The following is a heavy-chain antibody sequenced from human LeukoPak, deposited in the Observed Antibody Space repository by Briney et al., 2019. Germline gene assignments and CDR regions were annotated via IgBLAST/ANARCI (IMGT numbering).Heavy chain of an antibody. CDR2: IYYSGST. D-gene: IGHD3-10*01. J-gene: IGHJ4*02. V-gene: IGHV4-39*01. Sequence: SETLSRTCTVSGRSISSSSCYWGWIRQPPGKGLEWIGSIYYSGSTYYNPSLKSRVTISVDTSKNQFSLKLSSVTAADTAGHYCATSPIPMVRGRARGDFDYWVQGTMVTVSS. CDR1: GRSISSSSCY. CDR3: ATSPIPMVRGRARGDFDY.